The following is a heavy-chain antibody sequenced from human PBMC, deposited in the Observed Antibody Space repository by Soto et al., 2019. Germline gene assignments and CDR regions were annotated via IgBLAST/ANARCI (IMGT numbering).Heavy chain of an antibody. CDR3: ARGCSGGSCYRTFYYYYMDV. D-gene: IGHD2-15*01. V-gene: IGHV1-3*01. Sequence: ASVKVSCKASGYTFTSYAMHWVRQAPGQRLEWMGWINAGNGNTKYSQKFQGRVTITRDTSASTASMELSSLRSEDTAVYYCARGCSGGSCYRTFYYYYMDVWGKGTKVTVSS. CDR1: GYTFTSYA. CDR2: INAGNGNT. J-gene: IGHJ6*03.